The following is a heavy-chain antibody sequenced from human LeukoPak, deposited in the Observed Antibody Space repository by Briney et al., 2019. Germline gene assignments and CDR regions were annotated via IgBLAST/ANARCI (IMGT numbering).Heavy chain of an antibody. J-gene: IGHJ4*02. D-gene: IGHD5-18*01. CDR3: ARGIQLTFDY. CDR1: GFTFSNYA. CDR2: ISYDGYAK. Sequence: GGSLRLSCAASGFTFSNYAMHWVRQAPGKGLEWVAVISYDGYAKYYADSVKGRLTISRDNSKNTLYLQMNSLRAEDTAVYYCARGIQLTFDYWGQGTLVTVSS. V-gene: IGHV3-30*04.